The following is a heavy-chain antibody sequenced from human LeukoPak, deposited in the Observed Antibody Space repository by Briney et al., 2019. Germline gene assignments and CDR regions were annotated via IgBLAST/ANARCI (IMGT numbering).Heavy chain of an antibody. D-gene: IGHD6-19*01. CDR1: GGSISSYY. J-gene: IGHJ4*02. V-gene: IGHV4-4*07. CDR2: IYTSGST. CDR3: ATSAAVAGWMGYFDY. Sequence: SETLSLTCTVSGGSISSYYLSWIRQPAGKGLEWIGRIYTSGSTNYNPSLKSRVTMSVDTSKNQFSLKLSSVTAADTAVYYCATSAAVAGWMGYFDYWGQGTLVTVSS.